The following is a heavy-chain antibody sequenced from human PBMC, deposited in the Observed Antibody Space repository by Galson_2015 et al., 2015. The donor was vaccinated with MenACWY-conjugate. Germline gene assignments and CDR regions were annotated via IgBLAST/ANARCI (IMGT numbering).Heavy chain of an antibody. V-gene: IGHV3-30*04. CDR1: GFTFSSYA. J-gene: IGHJ3*02. CDR3: ARDHEGAFDI. Sequence: SLRLSCAASGFTFSSYAMHWVRQAPGKGLEWVAVISYDGSNKSYADSVKGRFTISRDNSKNTLYLQMNSLRAEDTAVYYCARDHEGAFDIWGQGTMVTVSS. CDR2: ISYDGSNK.